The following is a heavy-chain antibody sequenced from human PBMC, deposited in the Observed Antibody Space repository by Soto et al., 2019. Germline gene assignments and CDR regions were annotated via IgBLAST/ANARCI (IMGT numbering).Heavy chain of an antibody. CDR2: IVVGSGNT. CDR3: AASVRNHGSKNWHYVLYMDV. CDR1: GFTFTSSA. D-gene: IGHD1-7*01. J-gene: IGHJ6*03. Sequence: ASVKVSCKASGFTFTSSAMQWVRQARGQRLEWIGWIVVGSGNTNYAQKFQERVTITRDMSTSTAYMELSSLRSEDTAVYYCAASVRNHGSKNWHYVLYMDVWGTGTTVTLSS. V-gene: IGHV1-58*02.